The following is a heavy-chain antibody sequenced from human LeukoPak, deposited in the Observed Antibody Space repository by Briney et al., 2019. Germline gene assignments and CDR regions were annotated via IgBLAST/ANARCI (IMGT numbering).Heavy chain of an antibody. V-gene: IGHV3-48*03. Sequence: GGSLRLSCVASGFTFSSYDMSWVRQAPGKGLEWVSYIHGSGKTIYYADSVKGRFTISRDNAKNSLSLQKNSLRAEDTAVYYCARKLTGTTYFGSWGQGTLVTVSS. J-gene: IGHJ4*02. CDR2: IHGSGKTI. D-gene: IGHD1-1*01. CDR3: ARKLTGTTYFGS. CDR1: GFTFSSYD.